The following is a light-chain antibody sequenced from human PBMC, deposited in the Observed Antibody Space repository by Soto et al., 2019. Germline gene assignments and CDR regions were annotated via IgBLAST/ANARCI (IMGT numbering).Light chain of an antibody. V-gene: IGLV2-8*01. CDR2: EVS. CDR3: SSYAGSSSLL. CDR1: NSDVGGYNY. J-gene: IGLJ2*01. Sequence: QSALTQPPSASGSPGQSVTISCTGTNSDVGGYNYVSWFQQHPGKAPNLMIYEVSKRHSGVPDRFSGSKSGNTASLTVSGLQAEDEGEYYCSSYAGSSSLLFGGGTQLTVL.